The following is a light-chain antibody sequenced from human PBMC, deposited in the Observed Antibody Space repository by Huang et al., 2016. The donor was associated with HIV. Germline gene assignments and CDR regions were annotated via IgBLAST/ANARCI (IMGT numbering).Light chain of an antibody. CDR1: QNIRRN. CDR3: LQYSTWPPVT. J-gene: IGKJ5*01. Sequence: EMLMTQSPATLSVSPGDRATLSCRASQNIRRNLAGYQQKPGQGPRLLIYGASTRATGSPARFSGSGSGTEFTLTISSLQSEDFVVYYCLQYSTWPPVTFGQGTRLEI. V-gene: IGKV3D-15*01. CDR2: GAS.